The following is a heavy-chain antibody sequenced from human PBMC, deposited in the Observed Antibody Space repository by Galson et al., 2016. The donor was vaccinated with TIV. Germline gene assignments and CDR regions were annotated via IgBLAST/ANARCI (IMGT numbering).Heavy chain of an antibody. V-gene: IGHV3-66*02. J-gene: IGHJ6*02. Sequence: SLRLSCAASRLSVSINYMTWVRQAPGKGLEWVSLISDGGNTYYPDSVKGRLTISRDNSKNTLYLQMNSLRTEDTAVYYCATSTVGENIYYYGMDVWGQGTTVSVSS. D-gene: IGHD1-26*01. CDR2: ISDGGNT. CDR1: RLSVSINY. CDR3: ATSTVGENIYYYGMDV.